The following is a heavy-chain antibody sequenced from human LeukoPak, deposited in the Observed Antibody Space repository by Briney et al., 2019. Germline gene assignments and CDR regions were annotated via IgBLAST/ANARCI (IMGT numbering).Heavy chain of an antibody. J-gene: IGHJ3*02. D-gene: IGHD2-15*01. CDR1: GFTVSSNY. CDR3: ARGHSSDAFDI. V-gene: IGHV3-66*02. Sequence: GGSLSLSCAASGFTVSSNYMSWVRQAPGKGLEWVSVIYSGGSTYYADSVKGRFTISRDNSKNTLYLQMNSLRAEDTAVYYCARGHSSDAFDIWGQGTMVTVSS. CDR2: IYSGGST.